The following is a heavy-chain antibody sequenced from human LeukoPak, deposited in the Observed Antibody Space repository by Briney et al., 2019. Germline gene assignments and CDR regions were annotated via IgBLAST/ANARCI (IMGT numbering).Heavy chain of an antibody. CDR1: GGPIITSRYY. CDR2: INYSGST. Sequence: SETLSLTCTVSGGPIITSRYYWGWIRQPPGKGLEWIGSINYSGSTYYNPSLKSRVTISVDTSKNQFSLKLSTVTAADTAVYYCARLSPYLGSGSSAFPDDFWGQGTLVTVSS. J-gene: IGHJ4*02. D-gene: IGHD3-10*01. V-gene: IGHV4-39*01. CDR3: ARLSPYLGSGSSAFPDDF.